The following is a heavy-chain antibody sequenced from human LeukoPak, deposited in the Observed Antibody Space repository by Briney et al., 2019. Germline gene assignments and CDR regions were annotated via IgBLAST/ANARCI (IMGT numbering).Heavy chain of an antibody. Sequence: ASVKVSCKASGYTFTSYGISWVRQAPGQGLEWMGWISAYNGNTNYAQKLQGRVTMTTDTSTSTAYMELRSLRSDDTAVYYCARDSRLGELSFHTFDYWGQGTLVTVCS. CDR2: ISAYNGNT. V-gene: IGHV1-18*01. J-gene: IGHJ4*02. CDR1: GYTFTSYG. CDR3: ARDSRLGELSFHTFDY. D-gene: IGHD3-16*02.